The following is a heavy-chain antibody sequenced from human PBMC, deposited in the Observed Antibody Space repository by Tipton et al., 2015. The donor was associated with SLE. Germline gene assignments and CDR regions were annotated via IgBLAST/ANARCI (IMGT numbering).Heavy chain of an antibody. CDR1: GGSISSYY. J-gene: IGHJ4*02. CDR3: ARGGYLYSGGFDY. V-gene: IGHV4-59*01. CDR2: IYYRGST. D-gene: IGHD1-26*01. Sequence: LRLSCTVSGGSISSYYWSWIRQPPGKGLEWIGYIYYRGSTNYSPSLKSRVTISVDTSKNQFSLKLSSVTAADTAVYYCARGGYLYSGGFDYWGQGTLVTVSS.